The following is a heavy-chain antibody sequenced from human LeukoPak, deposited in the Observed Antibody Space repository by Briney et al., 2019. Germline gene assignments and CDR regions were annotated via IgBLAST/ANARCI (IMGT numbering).Heavy chain of an antibody. CDR2: ISSSSSYI. CDR1: GFTFSSYA. J-gene: IGHJ4*02. D-gene: IGHD1-26*01. V-gene: IGHV3-21*01. Sequence: GGSLRLSCAASGFTFSSYAMSWVRQAPGKGLEWVSSISSSSSYIYYADSVKGRFIISRDNAKNSLYLQMNSLRAEDTAVYYCARDNLGAFDYWGQGTLVTVSS. CDR3: ARDNLGAFDY.